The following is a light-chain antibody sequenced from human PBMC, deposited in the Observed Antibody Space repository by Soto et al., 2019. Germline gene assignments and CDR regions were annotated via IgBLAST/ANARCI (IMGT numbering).Light chain of an antibody. J-gene: IGKJ4*01. CDR1: QGGSRK. Sequence: VMSQAPANVFLAPGEIVTFSCRGTQGGSRKLAWYQHKPGQDPRLLISGASTGDTGIPARFSGSGAGTEVTLTISSLQSADFAIYYGPQYHTWPITFGEGTMVDI. CDR3: PQYHTWPIT. CDR2: GAS. V-gene: IGKV3-15*01.